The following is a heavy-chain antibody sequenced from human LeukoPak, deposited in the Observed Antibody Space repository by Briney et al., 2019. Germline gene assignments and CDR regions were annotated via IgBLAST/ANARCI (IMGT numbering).Heavy chain of an antibody. V-gene: IGHV5-51*01. J-gene: IGHJ4*02. CDR3: ARQALGDFWSGYRGYYFDY. Sequence: GEPLKTSCKGSGYSFTSYWIGWVRQTPGKGLEWMGIIYPGDSDTRYSPSLQGQATISADKSISTAYLQWSSPKAPHTAMYYCARQALGDFWSGYRGYYFDYWGQGTLVTVSS. D-gene: IGHD3-3*01. CDR2: IYPGDSDT. CDR1: GYSFTSYW.